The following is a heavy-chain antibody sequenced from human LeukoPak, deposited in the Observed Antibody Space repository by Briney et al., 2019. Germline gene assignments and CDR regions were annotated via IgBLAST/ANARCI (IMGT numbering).Heavy chain of an antibody. D-gene: IGHD5-12*01. CDR2: ISGSSSTI. V-gene: IGHV3-48*04. J-gene: IGHJ4*02. CDR3: ARDFVYSGYDKFDY. Sequence: PGGSLRLSCAASGFTFSSYSMNWVRQAPGKGLEWVSYISGSSSTIYYADSVKGRFTISRDNAKNSLYLQMNSLRAEDTAVYYCARDFVYSGYDKFDYWGQGTLVTVSS. CDR1: GFTFSSYS.